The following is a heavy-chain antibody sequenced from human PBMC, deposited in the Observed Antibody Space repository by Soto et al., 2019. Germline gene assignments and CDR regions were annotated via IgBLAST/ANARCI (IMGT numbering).Heavy chain of an antibody. CDR3: ARGIVLRFLEWSPIPPDAFDI. CDR2: IYYSGST. V-gene: IGHV4-31*03. CDR1: GGSISSGGYY. J-gene: IGHJ3*02. D-gene: IGHD3-3*01. Sequence: QVQLQESGPGLVKPSQTLSLTCTVSGGSISSGGYYWSWIRQHPGKGLEWIGYIYYSGSTYYDPSHQSRVTISVDTSKNQFSLKLSSVTAADTAVYYCARGIVLRFLEWSPIPPDAFDIWGQGTMVTVSS.